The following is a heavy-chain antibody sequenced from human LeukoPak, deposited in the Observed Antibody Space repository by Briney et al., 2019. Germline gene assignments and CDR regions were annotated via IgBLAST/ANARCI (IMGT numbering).Heavy chain of an antibody. CDR1: GGTFSSYA. J-gene: IGHJ5*02. CDR3: ARDLVDCSSTSCHFNWFDP. V-gene: IGHV1-69*13. D-gene: IGHD2-2*01. CDR2: IIPIFGTA. Sequence: ASVKVSCKASGGTFSSYAISWVRQAPGQGLEWMGGIIPIFGTANYAQKFQGRVTITADESTSTAYMELSSLRSEDTAVYYCARDLVDCSSTSCHFNWFDPWGQGTLVTVSS.